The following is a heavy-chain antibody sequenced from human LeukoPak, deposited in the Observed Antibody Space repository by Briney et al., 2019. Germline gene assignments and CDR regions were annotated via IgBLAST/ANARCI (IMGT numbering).Heavy chain of an antibody. CDR2: IIPIFGTA. Sequence: SVKVSCKASGYTFTSYYMHWVRQAPGQGLEWMGGIIPIFGTANYAQKFQGRVTITADESTSTAYMELSSLRSEDTAVYYCATRRAYCSSTSCYAGDEYFQHWGQGTLVTVSS. J-gene: IGHJ1*01. V-gene: IGHV1-69*13. CDR1: GYTFTSYY. CDR3: ATRRAYCSSTSCYAGDEYFQH. D-gene: IGHD2-2*01.